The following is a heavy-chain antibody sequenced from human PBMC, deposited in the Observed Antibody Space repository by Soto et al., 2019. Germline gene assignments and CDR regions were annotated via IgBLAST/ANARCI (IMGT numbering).Heavy chain of an antibody. Sequence: QAQLEQSGGEVKKPGSSVKVSCKASRVAFSKFIVTWVRQAPGLGLEWVGGIIPIFGTANYAQKLQGRVTITADESTSTSYIEVNNLRSEDTAVYYCAKVRYSSPMGYYYGMDVWGQGTTVTVSS. J-gene: IGHJ6*02. CDR1: RVAFSKFI. CDR2: IIPIFGTA. D-gene: IGHD6-19*01. V-gene: IGHV1-69*01. CDR3: AKVRYSSPMGYYYGMDV.